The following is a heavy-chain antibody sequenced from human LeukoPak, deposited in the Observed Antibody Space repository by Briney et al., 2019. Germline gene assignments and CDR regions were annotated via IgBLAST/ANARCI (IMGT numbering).Heavy chain of an antibody. Sequence: PSETLSLTCTVSGGSISSSSYYWGWIRQPPGKGLEWIGSIYYSGSTYYNPSLKSRVTISVDTSNNQFSLKLSSVTAADTAVYYCARLYCSGGSCYWAEYFQHWGQGTLVTVSS. J-gene: IGHJ1*01. D-gene: IGHD2-15*01. CDR2: IYYSGST. V-gene: IGHV4-39*01. CDR1: GGSISSSSYY. CDR3: ARLYCSGGSCYWAEYFQH.